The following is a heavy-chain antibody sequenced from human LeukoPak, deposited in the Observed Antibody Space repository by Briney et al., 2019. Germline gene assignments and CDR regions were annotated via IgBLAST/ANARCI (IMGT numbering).Heavy chain of an antibody. Sequence: PGGSLRLSCAASGFIFSNYAMTWVRQAPGKGLEWVSRIYADGSSTNYADSVKGRFTISRDNAKNTLHLQMNSLRGEDTAVYYCARGASNRFDYWGQGTLVTVSS. J-gene: IGHJ4*02. CDR1: GFIFSNYA. D-gene: IGHD1-14*01. CDR3: ARGASNRFDY. CDR2: IYADGSST. V-gene: IGHV3-74*01.